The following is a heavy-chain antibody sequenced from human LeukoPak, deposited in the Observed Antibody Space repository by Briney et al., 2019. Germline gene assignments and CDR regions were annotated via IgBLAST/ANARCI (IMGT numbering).Heavy chain of an antibody. CDR3: AREGGFYLPLDY. J-gene: IGHJ4*02. Sequence: PSGTLSLTCAVSGGSVSSTNWWTWFRQPPGKGLEWIGEVHLDGRTNYNPSLTGRLTMSVDLSENHISLKLTSVTAADTAVYYCAREGGFYLPLDYSGQGTLVTVSS. CDR1: GGSVSSTNW. D-gene: IGHD3-3*01. CDR2: VHLDGRT. V-gene: IGHV4-4*02.